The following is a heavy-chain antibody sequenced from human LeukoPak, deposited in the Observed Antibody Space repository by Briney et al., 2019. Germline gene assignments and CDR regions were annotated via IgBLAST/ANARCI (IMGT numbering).Heavy chain of an antibody. CDR1: GYTFRSHS. V-gene: IGHV1-18*01. J-gene: IGHJ4*02. CDR3: ARSRGITTFGYYFDY. CDR2: FSAYSDNT. D-gene: IGHD3-16*01. Sequence: ASVKVSCKASGYTFRSHSITWVRQAPGQGLEWMGWFSAYSDNTNYAQNFQGRVTMTADTCTSTAYMELRSLRSDDTAVYYCARSRGITTFGYYFDYWGQGTRVTVSS.